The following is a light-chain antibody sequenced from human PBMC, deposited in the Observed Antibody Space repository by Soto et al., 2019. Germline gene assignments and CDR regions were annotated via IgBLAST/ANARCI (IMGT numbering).Light chain of an antibody. J-gene: IGLJ1*01. Sequence: QSALTQPASVSGSPGQSITISCGGTGADIGGYNFVPWYQHHPGTAPKLIIYDVTHRPSGVSERFSGSKSGFTASLTISGRQAEDESHYYCSSFTSISTYVFGTGTRSPS. CDR2: DVT. CDR1: GADIGGYNF. V-gene: IGLV2-14*01. CDR3: SSFTSISTYV.